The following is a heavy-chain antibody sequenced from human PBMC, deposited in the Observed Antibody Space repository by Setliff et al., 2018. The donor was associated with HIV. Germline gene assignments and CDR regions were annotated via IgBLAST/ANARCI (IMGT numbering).Heavy chain of an antibody. J-gene: IGHJ4*02. CDR1: GFIFSGYT. CDR3: AKNVEWILSYFDS. D-gene: IGHD3-3*01. V-gene: IGHV3-21*04. CDR2: ISSSGNFI. Sequence: GSLRLSCAASGFIFSGYTMVWVRQAPGKGLEWVSSISSSGNFIYYEDSVKGRFTISRDNSKNTLYLQMNSLRGEDTGVYYCAKNVEWILSYFDSWGQGTLVTVSS.